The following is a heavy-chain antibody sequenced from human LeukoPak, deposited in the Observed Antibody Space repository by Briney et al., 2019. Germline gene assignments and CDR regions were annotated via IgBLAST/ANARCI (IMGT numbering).Heavy chain of an antibody. V-gene: IGHV3-15*01. CDR2: IRSKADGGTT. CDR3: TNQYFDF. Sequence: GGSLRLSCAASGFSFSNYGIHWVRQAPGKGLEWVGRIRSKADGGTTDYAAPVKGRFTILRDDSKNTLYLQLNSLTTEDTALYYCTNQYFDFWGQGTLVTVSS. J-gene: IGHJ4*02. CDR1: GFSFSNYG.